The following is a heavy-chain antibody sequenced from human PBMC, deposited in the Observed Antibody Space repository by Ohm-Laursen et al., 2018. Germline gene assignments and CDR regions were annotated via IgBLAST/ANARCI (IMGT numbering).Heavy chain of an antibody. D-gene: IGHD3-3*01. J-gene: IGHJ4*02. Sequence: SLRLSCTASGINLNDHYIDWIRQAPGKGLEWVSYMSIGGNTIYYADSVKGRFTMSRDNAKRSLYLHLDSLRAEDTAVYYCARSPPKITTFGVVIIFDFWGQGTLVTVSS. CDR3: ARSPPKITTFGVVIIFDF. CDR2: MSIGGNTI. V-gene: IGHV3-11*01. CDR1: GINLNDHY.